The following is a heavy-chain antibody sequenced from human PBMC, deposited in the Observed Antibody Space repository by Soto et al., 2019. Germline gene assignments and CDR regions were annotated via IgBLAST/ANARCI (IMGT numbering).Heavy chain of an antibody. CDR3: ARGRKDGYRKDAFDI. J-gene: IGHJ3*02. V-gene: IGHV3-30-3*01. CDR2: ISYDGSNK. Sequence: QVQLLESGGGVVQPGRSVRLSCAASGFTFSTYAMHWVRQAPGKGLEWVAVISYDGSNKYYADSVKGRFTISRDNSKNTLYLQMNSLRTEDTAVYYCARGRKDGYRKDAFDIWGQGAMVTVSS. D-gene: IGHD5-12*01. CDR1: GFTFSTYA.